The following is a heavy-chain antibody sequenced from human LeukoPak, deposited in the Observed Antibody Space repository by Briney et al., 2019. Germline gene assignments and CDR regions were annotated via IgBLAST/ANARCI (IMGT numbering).Heavy chain of an antibody. Sequence: PGGSLRLSCAASGFTFSSYWMHWVRQAPGKGLVWVSRINSDGSSTYYADSVKGRFTISRDNSKNTLYLQMNSLRAEDTAVYYCAKITVAGTYYYYYYMDVWGKGTTVTVSS. J-gene: IGHJ6*03. CDR3: AKITVAGTYYYYYYMDV. D-gene: IGHD6-19*01. CDR1: GFTFSSYW. CDR2: INSDGSST. V-gene: IGHV3-74*01.